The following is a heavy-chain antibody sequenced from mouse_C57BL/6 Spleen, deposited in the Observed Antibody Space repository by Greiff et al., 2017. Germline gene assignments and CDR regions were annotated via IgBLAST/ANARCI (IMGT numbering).Heavy chain of an antibody. CDR3: ARYYYDYDVDAMDY. CDR1: GYTFTDYN. D-gene: IGHD2-4*01. Sequence: EVQLQESGPELVKPGASVKIPCKASGYTFTDYNMDWVKQSHGKSLEWIGDINPNNGGTIYNQKFKGKATLTVDKSSSTAYMELRSLTSEDTAVYYCARYYYDYDVDAMDYWGQGTSVTVSS. CDR2: INPNNGGT. V-gene: IGHV1-18*01. J-gene: IGHJ4*01.